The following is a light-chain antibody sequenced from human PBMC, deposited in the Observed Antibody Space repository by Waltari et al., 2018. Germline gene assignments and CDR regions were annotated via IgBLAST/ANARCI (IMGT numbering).Light chain of an antibody. Sequence: EIVLTQSPATLSLSPGERATISFTASQSVSDFLAWYQQKPGQAPRLLIYDASNRATGIPARFSGSGSGTDFTLTISSLEPEDFAVYYCQHRRNWPLTFGGGTKVEIK. CDR2: DAS. CDR1: QSVSDF. V-gene: IGKV3-11*01. J-gene: IGKJ4*01. CDR3: QHRRNWPLT.